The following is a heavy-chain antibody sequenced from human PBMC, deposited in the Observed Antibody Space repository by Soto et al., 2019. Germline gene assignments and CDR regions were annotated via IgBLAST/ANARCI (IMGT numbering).Heavy chain of an antibody. CDR2: IKSKTDGGTT. D-gene: IGHD3-3*01. J-gene: IGHJ6*02. CDR1: GYIFSDHY. Sequence: PGGSLRLSCAASGYIFSDHYINWVRQAPGKGLEWVGRIKSKTDGGTTDYAAPVKGRFTISRDDSKDTLYLQMNSLKTEDTAVYYCTTLSITIFGVVLMDVWGQGTTVTVSS. CDR3: TTLSITIFGVVLMDV. V-gene: IGHV3-15*07.